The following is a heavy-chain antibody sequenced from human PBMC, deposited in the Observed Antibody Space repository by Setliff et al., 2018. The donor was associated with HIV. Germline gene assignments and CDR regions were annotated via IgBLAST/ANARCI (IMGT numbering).Heavy chain of an antibody. CDR1: GGSISSHY. V-gene: IGHV4-4*07. CDR3: ARQVYHDSGYYLDH. D-gene: IGHD3-22*01. Sequence: SETLSLTCTVSGGSISSHYWSWIRQPAGKGLEWIGRIYTSGNTNYNPSLKSRVTMSVDTSKNQFSLKLSSVTAADTAVYYCARQVYHDSGYYLDHWGQGTLVTVSS. J-gene: IGHJ4*02. CDR2: IYTSGNT.